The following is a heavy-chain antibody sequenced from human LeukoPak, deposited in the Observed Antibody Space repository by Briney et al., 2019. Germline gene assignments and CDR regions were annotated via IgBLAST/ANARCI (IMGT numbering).Heavy chain of an antibody. V-gene: IGHV4-30-4*01. CDR3: ARNPGLWWGDFDY. D-gene: IGHD2-21*01. CDR1: GGSISSGDYY. CDR2: IYYSGST. Sequence: SQTLSLTCTVSGGSISSGDYYWSWIRQPPGKGLEWIGYIYYSGSTYYNPSLKSRVTISVDTSKNQFSLKLSSVTAADTAVYNCARNPGLWWGDFDYWGQGTLVTVSS. J-gene: IGHJ4*02.